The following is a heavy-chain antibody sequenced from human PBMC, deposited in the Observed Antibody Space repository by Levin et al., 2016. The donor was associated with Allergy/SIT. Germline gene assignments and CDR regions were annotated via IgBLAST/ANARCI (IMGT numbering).Heavy chain of an antibody. CDR2: ISYSGTT. J-gene: IGHJ3*02. D-gene: IGHD5-24*01. CDR1: GGSFNSGGYY. V-gene: IGHV4-31*03. Sequence: SETLSLTCTVSGGSFNSGGYYWSWIRQHPGKGLEWIGYISYSGTTYYNPSLRSRVTISVDTSKNQFSLKLSSVTAADTAVYYCARDLGYSEWGGNAFDIWGQGAMVTVSS. CDR3: ARDLGYSEWGGNAFDI.